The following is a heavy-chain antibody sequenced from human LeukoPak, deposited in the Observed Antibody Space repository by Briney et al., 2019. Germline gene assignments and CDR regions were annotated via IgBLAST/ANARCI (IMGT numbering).Heavy chain of an antibody. CDR3: ARDEGFSCYSY. V-gene: IGHV3-7*01. D-gene: IGHD3-10*01. Sequence: PGGSLRLSCAASGFTFSSYWMTWVRQAPGKGLEWVANMNLDGSEKYYVDSVKGRFIISRDNAKNSLFLQMNSLIAEDTAVYYCARDEGFSCYSYWGQGTLVTVSS. CDR1: GFTFSSYW. CDR2: MNLDGSEK. J-gene: IGHJ4*02.